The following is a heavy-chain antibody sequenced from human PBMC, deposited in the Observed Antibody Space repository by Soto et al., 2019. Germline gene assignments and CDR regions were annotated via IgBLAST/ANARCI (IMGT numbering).Heavy chain of an antibody. CDR3: AKDSASGYSNRWRWDYYYYYGMDV. CDR1: GFTFSSYG. V-gene: IGHV3-30*18. CDR2: ISYDGSNK. D-gene: IGHD6-13*01. J-gene: IGHJ6*02. Sequence: PGGSLRLSCAASGFTFSSYGMHWVRQAPGKGLEWVAVISYDGSNKYYADSVKGRFTISRDNSKNTLYLQMNSLRAEDTAVYYCAKDSASGYSNRWRWDYYYYYGMDVWAQGTTVNVSS.